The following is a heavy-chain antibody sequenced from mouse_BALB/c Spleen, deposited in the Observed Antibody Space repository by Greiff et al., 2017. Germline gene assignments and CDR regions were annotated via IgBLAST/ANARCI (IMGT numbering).Heavy chain of an antibody. D-gene: IGHD1-1*01. Sequence: EVKLVETGGGLVQPKGSLKLSCAASGFTFNTNAMNWVRQAPGKGLEWVARIRSKSNNYATYYADSVKDRFTISRDDSQSMLYLQMNNLKTEDTAMYYCVREGPYYYGSSRYWYFDVWGAGTTVTVSS. V-gene: IGHV10S3*01. CDR1: GFTFNTNA. CDR3: VREGPYYYGSSRYWYFDV. CDR2: IRSKSNNYAT. J-gene: IGHJ1*01.